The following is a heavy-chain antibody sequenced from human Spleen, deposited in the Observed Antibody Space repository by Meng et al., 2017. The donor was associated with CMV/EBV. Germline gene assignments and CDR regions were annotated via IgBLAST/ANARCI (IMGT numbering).Heavy chain of an antibody. Sequence: QVQLQQGGAGLLKPSETLSLTCAVYGGSFSGYYWSWIRQPPGKGLEWIGEINHSGSTNYNPSLKSRVTISVDTSKNQFSLKLSSVTAADTAVYYCARDPVTTYYFDYWGQGTLVTVSS. D-gene: IGHD5-18*01. CDR3: ARDPVTTYYFDY. V-gene: IGHV4-34*01. CDR1: GGSFSGYY. J-gene: IGHJ4*02. CDR2: INHSGST.